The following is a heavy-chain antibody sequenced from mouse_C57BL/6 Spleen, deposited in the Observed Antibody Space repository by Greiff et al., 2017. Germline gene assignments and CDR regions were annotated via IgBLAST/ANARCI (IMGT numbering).Heavy chain of an antibody. CDR2: INPSSGYT. J-gene: IGHJ2*01. CDR1: GYTFTSYT. Sequence: VQLQQSGAELARPGASVKMSCKASGYTFTSYTMHWVKQRPGQGLEWIGYINPSSGYTKYNQKFKDKATLTADKSSSTADKQLSSLTSEDSAVYYCARLEWDYCDYWGEGTTLTVSS. V-gene: IGHV1-4*01. CDR3: ARLEWDYCDY.